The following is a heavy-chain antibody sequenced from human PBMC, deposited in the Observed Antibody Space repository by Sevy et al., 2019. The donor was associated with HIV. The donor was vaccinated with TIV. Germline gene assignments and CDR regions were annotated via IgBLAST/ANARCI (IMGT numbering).Heavy chain of an antibody. CDR3: ARELYYYGSGSFH. CDR2: ISSSSTI. CDR1: GFTFSSYS. V-gene: IGHV3-48*02. D-gene: IGHD3-10*01. Sequence: GGSLRLSCAASGFTFSSYSMNWVRQAPGKGLEWVSYISSSSTIYYADSVKGRFTISRDNAKNSLYLQMNSLRDEDTAVYYCARELYYYGSGSFHWGQGTLVSVSS. J-gene: IGHJ4*02.